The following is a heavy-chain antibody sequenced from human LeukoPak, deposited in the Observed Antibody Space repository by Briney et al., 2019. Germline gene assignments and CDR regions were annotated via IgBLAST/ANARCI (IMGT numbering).Heavy chain of an antibody. J-gene: IGHJ3*02. D-gene: IGHD2-15*01. CDR3: AREGRGWAFDI. CDR2: INPNSGGT. Sequence: ASVKVSCKASGYTFTGYYIHWVRQAPGQGLERMVWINPNSGGTNYAQKFQGRVTITRDTSISTAYMELSRLRSDDTAVYYCAREGRGWAFDIWGQGTMVTVSS. V-gene: IGHV1-2*02. CDR1: GYTFTGYY.